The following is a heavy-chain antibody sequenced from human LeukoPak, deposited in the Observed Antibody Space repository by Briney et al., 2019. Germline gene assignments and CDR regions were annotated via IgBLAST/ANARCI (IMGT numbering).Heavy chain of an antibody. CDR1: GFTLSSYA. Sequence: GGSLRLSCEASGFTLSSYAMTWVRQAPGQGLEWVSAISRSGDSTYLADSVKGRFTVSRDNSKNTVYLQMNSLRAEDTAVYYCANLQKYYDILTGYYNDYWGQGTLVTVSS. CDR2: ISRSGDST. D-gene: IGHD3-9*01. CDR3: ANLQKYYDILTGYYNDY. V-gene: IGHV3-23*01. J-gene: IGHJ4*02.